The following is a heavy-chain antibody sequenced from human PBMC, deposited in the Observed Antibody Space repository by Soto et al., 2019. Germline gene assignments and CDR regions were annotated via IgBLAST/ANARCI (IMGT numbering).Heavy chain of an antibody. CDR1: GFTVSSNY. CDR3: AGGLGLLPGGGADY. V-gene: IGHV3-53*01. Sequence: EVQLVESGGGLIQPGGSLRLSCAASGFTVSSNYMSWVRQAPGKGLEWVSVIYSGGSTYYADSVKGRFTISRDNSKNTLFLQKKSHKAEDTAVYYCAGGLGLLPGGGADYWGQVTLVTVSS. D-gene: IGHD2-15*01. J-gene: IGHJ4*02. CDR2: IYSGGST.